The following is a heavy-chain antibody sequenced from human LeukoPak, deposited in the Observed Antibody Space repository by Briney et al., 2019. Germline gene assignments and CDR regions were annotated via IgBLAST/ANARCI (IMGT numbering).Heavy chain of an antibody. J-gene: IGHJ4*02. CDR2: TYYRSKWYS. D-gene: IGHD6-19*01. CDR1: GDSVSSKNGA. V-gene: IGHV6-1*01. Sequence: SQTLSLTCAISGDSVSSKNGAWNWIRQSPSRGLEWLGRTYYRSKWYSDYAGSVQGRITISPDTSKNQFSLQLYSVTPEGAAVYYCARDVGTSGWHTFDYWGQGTLVTVSS. CDR3: ARDVGTSGWHTFDY.